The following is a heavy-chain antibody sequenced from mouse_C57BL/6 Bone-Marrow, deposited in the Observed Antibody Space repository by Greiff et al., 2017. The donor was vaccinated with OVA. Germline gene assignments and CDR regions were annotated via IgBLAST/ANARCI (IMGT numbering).Heavy chain of an antibody. CDR2: INPSSGYT. CDR1: GYTFTSYW. V-gene: IGHV1-7*01. CDR3: ARGGNSRYWYFDV. Sequence: VQLQQSGPELVKPGASVKLSCKASGYTFTSYWMHWVKQRPGQGLEWIGYINPSSGYTKYNQKFKDKATLTADKSSSTAYMQLSSLTYEDSAVYYCARGGNSRYWYFDVWGTGTTVTVSS. J-gene: IGHJ1*03. D-gene: IGHD2-1*01.